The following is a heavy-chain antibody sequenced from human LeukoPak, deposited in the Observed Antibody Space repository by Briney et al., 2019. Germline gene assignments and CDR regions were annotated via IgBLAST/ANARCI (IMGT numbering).Heavy chain of an antibody. J-gene: IGHJ4*02. CDR2: IYHSGST. CDR1: GGSIIRSRYY. D-gene: IGHD1-14*01. Sequence: PSETLSLTCTVSGGSIIRSRYYWGWIRQPPGKGLEWIGSIYHSGSTYYNPSLKSRVTISVDTSKNQFSLKLSSVTAADTAVYYCARAQPEADYWGQGTLVTVSS. CDR3: ARAQPEADY. V-gene: IGHV4-39*07.